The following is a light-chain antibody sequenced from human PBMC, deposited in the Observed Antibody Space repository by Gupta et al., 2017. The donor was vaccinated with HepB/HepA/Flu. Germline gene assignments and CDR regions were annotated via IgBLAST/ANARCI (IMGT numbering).Light chain of an antibody. J-gene: IGKJ4*01. CDR2: GAS. CDR1: QTVYNNY. V-gene: IGKV3-20*01. Sequence: DIVLTQSPGTLSLSPGQRATLSCRASQTVYNNYLAWYQHRPGQAPRLLVYGASSRAIGAPERFSGSGYGKDFTLTSSRLEHEDFAVYYWQQDRRSHTFGGGTKVEIK. CDR3: QQDRRSHT.